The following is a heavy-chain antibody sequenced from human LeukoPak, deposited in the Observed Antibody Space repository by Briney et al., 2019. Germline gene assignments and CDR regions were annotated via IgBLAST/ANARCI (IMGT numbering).Heavy chain of an antibody. Sequence: PGGSLRLSCAASGFTFSNYWMSWVRQAPGKGLEWVANIKQDGSETDYVDSVKGRFTISRDNAKNTLYLQMNSLRAEDTAVYYCSRDSLSSCGGDCYSGLDVWGQGTTVTVSS. CDR3: SRDSLSSCGGDCYSGLDV. J-gene: IGHJ6*02. D-gene: IGHD2-21*02. V-gene: IGHV3-7*01. CDR2: IKQDGSET. CDR1: GFTFSNYW.